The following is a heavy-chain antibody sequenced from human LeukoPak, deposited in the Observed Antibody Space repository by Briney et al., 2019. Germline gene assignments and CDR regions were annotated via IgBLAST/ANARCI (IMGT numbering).Heavy chain of an antibody. J-gene: IGHJ4*02. D-gene: IGHD6-13*01. CDR1: GGSISSGSYY. CDR2: IYYSGST. V-gene: IGHV4-39*01. CDR3: ASFSSSWATEYYFDY. Sequence: SETLSLTCTVSGGSISSGSYYWGWIRQPPGKGLEWIGSIYYSGSTYYNPSLKSRVTISVDTSKNQFSLKLSSVTAADTAVYYCASFSSSWATEYYFDYWGQGTLVTVSS.